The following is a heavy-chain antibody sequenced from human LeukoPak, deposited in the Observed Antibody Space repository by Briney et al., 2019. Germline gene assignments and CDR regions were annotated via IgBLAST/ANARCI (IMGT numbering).Heavy chain of an antibody. Sequence: PSGTLSLTCVVSGDSIRNDYWWNWVRQPPGKGLEWIGEIYHSGSTKYNPSLKSRVSISVDKSKNQFSLKLTSVTAADTAMYYCARKQHLEPSSYYYYYMDVWGKGTTVTVS. CDR3: ARKQHLEPSSYYYYYMDV. CDR1: GDSIRNDYW. D-gene: IGHD6-13*01. J-gene: IGHJ6*03. V-gene: IGHV4-4*02. CDR2: IYHSGST.